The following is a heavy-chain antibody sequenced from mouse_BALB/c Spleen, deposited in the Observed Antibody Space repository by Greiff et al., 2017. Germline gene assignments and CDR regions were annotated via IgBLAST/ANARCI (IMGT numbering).Heavy chain of an antibody. Sequence: QLQQSGAELARPGASVKLSCKASGYTFTSYWMQWVKQRPGQGLEWIGAIYPGDGDTRYTQKFKGKATLTADKSSSTAYMQLSSLASEDSAVYYCARARRGAMDYWGQGTSVTVSS. CDR2: IYPGDGDT. J-gene: IGHJ4*01. V-gene: IGHV1-87*01. CDR1: GYTFTSYW. CDR3: ARARRGAMDY.